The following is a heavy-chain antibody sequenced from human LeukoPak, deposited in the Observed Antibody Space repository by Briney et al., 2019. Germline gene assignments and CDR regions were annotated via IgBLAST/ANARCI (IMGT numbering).Heavy chain of an antibody. D-gene: IGHD5-24*01. CDR2: IYYSGST. Sequence: KPSETLSLTCTVSGGSISSYYWSWIRQPPGKGLEWIGYIYYSGSTNYNPSLKSRVTISVDTSKNQFSLKLSSVTAADTAVYYCARVVATIIPSYDAFDIWGQGTMVTVSS. V-gene: IGHV4-59*01. J-gene: IGHJ3*02. CDR3: ARVVATIIPSYDAFDI. CDR1: GGSISSYY.